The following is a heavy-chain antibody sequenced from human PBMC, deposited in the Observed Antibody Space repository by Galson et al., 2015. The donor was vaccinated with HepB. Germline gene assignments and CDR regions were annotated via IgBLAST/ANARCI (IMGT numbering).Heavy chain of an antibody. D-gene: IGHD6-13*01. CDR3: ARSIAAAGKDYYYGMDV. V-gene: IGHV5-51*03. J-gene: IGHJ6*02. Sequence: QSGAEVKKPGESLKISCKGSGYSFTSYWIGWVRQMPGKGLEWMGIIYPGDSDTRYSPSFQGQVTISADKSISTAYLQWSSLKASDTAMYYCARSIAAAGKDYYYGMDVWGQGTTVTVSS. CDR1: GYSFTSYW. CDR2: IYPGDSDT.